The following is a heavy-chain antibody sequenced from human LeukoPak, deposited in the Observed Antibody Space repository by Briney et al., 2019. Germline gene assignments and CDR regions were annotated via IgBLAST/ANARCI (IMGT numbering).Heavy chain of an antibody. Sequence: SVKVSCKASGGTFSSYAISWVRQAPGQGLEWMGGIIPIFGTANYAQKFQGRVTITTDESTSTAYMELSSLRSEDTAVYYCATGGLGYCSSTSCWRFDYWGQGTLVTVSS. J-gene: IGHJ4*02. V-gene: IGHV1-69*05. CDR2: IIPIFGTA. D-gene: IGHD2-2*01. CDR3: ATGGLGYCSSTSCWRFDY. CDR1: GGTFSSYA.